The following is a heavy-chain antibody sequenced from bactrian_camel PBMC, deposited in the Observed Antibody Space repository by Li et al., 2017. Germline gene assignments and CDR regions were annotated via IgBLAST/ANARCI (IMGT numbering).Heavy chain of an antibody. Sequence: VQLVESGGGLVHPGGSLRLSCAASGFTFSDYAMNWVRQAPGKGLEWVSAIHNGGGDTRYADAVKGRFTISRDNAKNTVYLQMNSLQSEDTALYYCATGSWYRPDGMDYWGKGTQVTVS. J-gene: IGHJ7*01. CDR1: GFTFSDYA. V-gene: IGHV3S40*01. D-gene: IGHD6*01. CDR2: IHNGGGDT.